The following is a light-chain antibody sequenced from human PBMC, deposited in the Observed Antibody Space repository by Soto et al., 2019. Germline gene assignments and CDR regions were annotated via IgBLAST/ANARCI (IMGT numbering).Light chain of an antibody. J-gene: IGKJ4*01. CDR1: QSISNW. Sequence: DIQMTQSPSTLSASVGDRVTITCRASQSISNWLAWYQQKPGKAPKLLIYRASTLKSGVPSRFSGSGSGTEFTLTISSLQPDDFSTYYCQQYISVSLLTFGGGTKVEIK. V-gene: IGKV1-5*03. CDR2: RAS. CDR3: QQYISVSLLT.